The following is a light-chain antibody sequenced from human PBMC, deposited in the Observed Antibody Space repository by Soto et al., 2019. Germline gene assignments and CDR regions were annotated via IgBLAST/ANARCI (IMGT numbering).Light chain of an antibody. V-gene: IGKV2-30*01. J-gene: IGKJ2*01. Sequence: DVVMPQSPLSLPVTLGQSASISCTSSQSLVYADGNTYLNWLQQRPGQSPRRLIYKVFNRDSGVPARFSGSASGSEFTLTISRVEPADIGVYYCMQTAHWPYTFGRGTKLESK. CDR3: MQTAHWPYT. CDR2: KVF. CDR1: QSLVYADGNTY.